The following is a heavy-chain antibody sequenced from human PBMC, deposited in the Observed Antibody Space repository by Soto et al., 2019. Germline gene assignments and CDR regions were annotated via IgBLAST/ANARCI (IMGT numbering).Heavy chain of an antibody. D-gene: IGHD1-1*01. J-gene: IGHJ4*02. CDR2: IIPIFGTA. CDR3: ARARVEGSKAGTKVLVFDY. CDR1: GGTFSSYA. V-gene: IGHV1-69*13. Sequence: ASVKVSCKASGGTFSSYAISWVRQAPGQGLEWMGGIIPIFGTANYAQKFQGRVTITADESTSTAYMELSSLRSEDTAVYYCARARVEGSKAGTKVLVFDYWGQGTLVTVSS.